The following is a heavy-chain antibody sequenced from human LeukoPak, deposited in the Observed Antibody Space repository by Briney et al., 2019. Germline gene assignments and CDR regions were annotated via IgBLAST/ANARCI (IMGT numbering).Heavy chain of an antibody. Sequence: GASVKVSCKASGYTFPSYFMHWVRQAPGHGLEGMGIINPTGGSTTYAQKFQGRVTMTRDTSTSTVYMELSSLRSDDTAVYYCARTAARRFDYWGQGTLVTVSS. CDR2: INPTGGST. D-gene: IGHD6-6*01. J-gene: IGHJ4*02. CDR3: ARTAARRFDY. CDR1: GYTFPSYF. V-gene: IGHV1-46*01.